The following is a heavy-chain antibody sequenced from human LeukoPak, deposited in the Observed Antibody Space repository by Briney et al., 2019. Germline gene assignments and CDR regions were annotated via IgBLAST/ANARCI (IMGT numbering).Heavy chain of an antibody. CDR3: ATDTNLDLDY. V-gene: IGHV3-7*05. D-gene: IGHD1-1*01. Sequence: GGSLRLSCAASGFTFSSYWMSWVHQAPGKGLEWVANIKQDGSEKYYVDSVKGRFTISRDSAKNSLYLQMNSLIAEDTAVYYCATDTNLDLDYWGQGTLVTVSS. J-gene: IGHJ4*02. CDR2: IKQDGSEK. CDR1: GFTFSSYW.